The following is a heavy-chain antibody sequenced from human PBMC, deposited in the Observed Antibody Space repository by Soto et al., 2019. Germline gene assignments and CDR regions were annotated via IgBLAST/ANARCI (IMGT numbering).Heavy chain of an antibody. V-gene: IGHV3-33*01. D-gene: IGHD4-17*01. Sequence: QVQLVESGGGVVQPGRSLRLSCAASGFTFSSYSMHWVRQAPGKGLEWVAVIWYDGSNKYYADSVKGRFTISRDNSKNTLYLQMNSLRAEDTAVYYCARGDDYGDYADYWGQGTLVTVSS. J-gene: IGHJ4*02. CDR1: GFTFSSYS. CDR3: ARGDDYGDYADY. CDR2: IWYDGSNK.